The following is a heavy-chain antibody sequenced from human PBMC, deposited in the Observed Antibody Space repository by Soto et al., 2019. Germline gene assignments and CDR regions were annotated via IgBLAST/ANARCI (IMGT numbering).Heavy chain of an antibody. J-gene: IGHJ5*02. CDR1: GHTLTGYY. CDR2: INAQSGGT. D-gene: IGHD3-10*01. CDR3: ARLPDYYGSGTFEVDP. V-gene: IGHV1-2*02. Sequence: QVQLVQSGAEVKKPGASVKVSCKASGHTLTGYYVQGVRQAPGQGLEWMGWINAQSGGTKYAQKFQGRVTMTRDTSISTVYMELSRLRSDDTAVYYCARLPDYYGSGTFEVDPWGQGTLVIVSS.